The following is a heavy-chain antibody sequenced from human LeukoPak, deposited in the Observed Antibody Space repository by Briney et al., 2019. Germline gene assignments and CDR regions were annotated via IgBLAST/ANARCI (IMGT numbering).Heavy chain of an antibody. V-gene: IGHV3-21*01. Sequence: GGSLSLSCAASGFTFSSYWMSWVRQAPGKGLEWVSSISSSSSYIYYADSVKGRFTISRDNAKNSLYLQMNSLRAEDTAVYYCARNVRFRVTTPFDYWGQGTLVTVSS. D-gene: IGHD4-17*01. CDR1: GFTFSSYW. J-gene: IGHJ4*02. CDR2: ISSSSSYI. CDR3: ARNVRFRVTTPFDY.